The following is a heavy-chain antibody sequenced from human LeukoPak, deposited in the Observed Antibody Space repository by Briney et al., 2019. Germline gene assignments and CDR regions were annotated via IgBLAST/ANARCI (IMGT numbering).Heavy chain of an antibody. D-gene: IGHD5-12*01. CDR2: IYPGDSDT. CDR1: GYTFTNYG. V-gene: IGHV5-51*01. CDR3: ARAGYSNIWDGVDY. Sequence: GESLKISCKGSGYTFTNYGIGWVRQMPGKGLEFMGIIYPGDSDTRYSPSFQGQVTISVDKSINTAYLQWSSLKASDSAMYYCARAGYSNIWDGVDYWGQGTLVTVSS. J-gene: IGHJ4*02.